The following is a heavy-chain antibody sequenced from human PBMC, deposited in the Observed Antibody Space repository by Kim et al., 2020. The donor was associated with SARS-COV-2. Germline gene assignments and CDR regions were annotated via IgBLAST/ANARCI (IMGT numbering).Heavy chain of an antibody. Sequence: ESVKGRFTISRDNSKNTVFVEMNSLRAEDTAIYYCAKDREIYYYDYSGPDFWGQGTLVTVSS. V-gene: IGHV3-30*02. CDR3: AKDREIYYYDYSGPDF. J-gene: IGHJ4*02. D-gene: IGHD3-22*01.